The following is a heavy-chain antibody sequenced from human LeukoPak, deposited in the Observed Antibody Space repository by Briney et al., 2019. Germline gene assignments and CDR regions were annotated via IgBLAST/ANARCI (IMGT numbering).Heavy chain of an antibody. J-gene: IGHJ4*02. CDR3: ARGGSYPSDY. D-gene: IGHD3-16*01. Sequence: GGSLRLSCAASGFTFSSYSMNWVRQAPGKGLEWVSSISSSSSYIYYADSVEGRFTISRDNAKNTLYLQMNSLRAEDTAVYYCARGGSYPSDYWGQGTLVTVSS. V-gene: IGHV3-21*01. CDR2: ISSSSSYI. CDR1: GFTFSSYS.